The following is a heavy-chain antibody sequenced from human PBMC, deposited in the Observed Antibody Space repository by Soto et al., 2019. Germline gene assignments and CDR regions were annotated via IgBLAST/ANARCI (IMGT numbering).Heavy chain of an antibody. CDR3: ARHEVGWYFDS. V-gene: IGHV4-39*01. CDR2: IYYSGST. Sequence: SETLSLTCTVSRGSISSGTNYWAWIRQPPGKGLEWIANIYYSGSTFYNPSLKSRVTISLDTSKNQFSLKVRSVTAADTAVYYCARHEVGWYFDSWGQGTLVTVSS. CDR1: RGSISSGTNY. J-gene: IGHJ4*02. D-gene: IGHD1-26*01.